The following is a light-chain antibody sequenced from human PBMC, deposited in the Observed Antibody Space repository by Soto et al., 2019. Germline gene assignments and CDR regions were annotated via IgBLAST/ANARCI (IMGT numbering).Light chain of an antibody. CDR3: QQSYITPWT. J-gene: IGKJ1*01. CDR1: QSVGSD. CDR2: DAS. V-gene: IGKV3D-15*01. Sequence: IVMTQSPVTLSVSPGERATLSCRASQSVGSDLAWYQQKPGQAPRLVIYDASSRATGVPDRFSGSGSGTDFTLTISSLQPEDFATYFCQQSYITPWTFGQGTKVDIK.